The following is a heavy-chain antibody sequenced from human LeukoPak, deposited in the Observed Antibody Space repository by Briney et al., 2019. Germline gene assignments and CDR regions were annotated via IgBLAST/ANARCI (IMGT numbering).Heavy chain of an antibody. CDR3: ARAGYSSGWSIDY. V-gene: IGHV4-34*01. CDR2: INHSGST. Sequence: SETLSLTCAVYGGSFSGYYWSWIRQPPGKGLEWIGEINHSGSTNYNPSLKRRVTISVDTSKNQFSLKLSSVTAADTAVYYCARAGYSSGWSIDYWGQGTLVTVSS. D-gene: IGHD6-19*01. CDR1: GGSFSGYY. J-gene: IGHJ4*02.